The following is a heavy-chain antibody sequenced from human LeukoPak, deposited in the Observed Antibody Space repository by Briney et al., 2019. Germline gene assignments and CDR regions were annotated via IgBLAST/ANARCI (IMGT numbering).Heavy chain of an antibody. D-gene: IGHD2-21*01. V-gene: IGHV4-4*07. CDR2: IFTSGST. Sequence: SETLSLTCTVSGGSISSYYWSWIRQPAGKGLEWIRRIFTSGSTHYNPSLKSRVTMSVDTSKNQFPLRLSSVTAADTAVYYCARVFDKDVWGKGTTVTVSS. J-gene: IGHJ6*03. CDR3: ARVFDKDV. CDR1: GGSISSYY.